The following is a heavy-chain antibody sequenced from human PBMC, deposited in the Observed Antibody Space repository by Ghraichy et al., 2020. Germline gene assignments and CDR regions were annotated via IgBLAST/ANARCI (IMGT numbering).Heavy chain of an antibody. V-gene: IGHV3-7*01. CDR2: IKEDGSVK. J-gene: IGHJ4*02. Sequence: GESLNISCAASGFTVGNNYMRWVRQAPGKGLEWVANIKEDGSVKKYLDSVKGRFSISRDNARDSLYLEMNSLRAEDTAVYYCARGGAHLYWGQGTLVTVSS. CDR3: ARGGAHLY. CDR1: GFTVGNNY.